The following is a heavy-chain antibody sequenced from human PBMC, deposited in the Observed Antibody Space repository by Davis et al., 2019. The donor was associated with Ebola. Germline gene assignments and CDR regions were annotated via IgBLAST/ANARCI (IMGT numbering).Heavy chain of an antibody. J-gene: IGHJ5*02. CDR2: IYYSGST. CDR3: AGRKIVVLPAAEMGFDP. Sequence: PSETLSLTCTVSGGSISSYYWSWIRQPPGKGLEWIGYIYYSGSTNYNPSLKSRVTISVDTSKNRFSLKLSSVTAADTAVYYCAGRKIVVLPAAEMGFDPWGQGTLVTVSS. D-gene: IGHD2-2*01. V-gene: IGHV4-59*08. CDR1: GGSISSYY.